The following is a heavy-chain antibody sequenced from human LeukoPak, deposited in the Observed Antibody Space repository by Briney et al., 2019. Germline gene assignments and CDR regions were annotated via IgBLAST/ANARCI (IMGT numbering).Heavy chain of an antibody. V-gene: IGHV4-4*07. J-gene: IGHJ4*02. D-gene: IGHD3-16*02. Sequence: SETLSLTCTVSGGSISSYYWSWIRQPAGKGLEWIGRIYTSGSTNYNPSLKSRVTMSVDTSKNQFSLKLSSVTAADTAVYYCARAYYDYVWGSYRYTESSYYFDYWGQGTLVTVSS. CDR3: ARAYYDYVWGSYRYTESSYYFDY. CDR1: GGSISSYY. CDR2: IYTSGST.